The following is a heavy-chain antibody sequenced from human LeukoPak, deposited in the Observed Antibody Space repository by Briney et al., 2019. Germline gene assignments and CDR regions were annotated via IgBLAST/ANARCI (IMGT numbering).Heavy chain of an antibody. V-gene: IGHV3-30*18. CDR2: ISYDGSDK. D-gene: IGHD6-6*01. Sequence: GRSLRLSCAASGFTFSTYGMHWVRQAPGKGLEWVAVISYDGSDKYYADSVKGRFTISRDNSKNALYVQMNSLRAEDTAVYYCAKGGSSQPNYFNYWGQGTLVTVSS. CDR1: GFTFSTYG. CDR3: AKGGSSQPNYFNY. J-gene: IGHJ4*02.